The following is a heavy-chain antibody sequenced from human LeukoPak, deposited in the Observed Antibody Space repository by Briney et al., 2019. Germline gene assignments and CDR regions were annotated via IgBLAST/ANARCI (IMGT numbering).Heavy chain of an antibody. CDR1: GYTFTSYD. CDR3: ARGGSYYDSSGYYYHDAFDI. D-gene: IGHD3-22*01. V-gene: IGHV1-8*03. CDR2: MNPNSGNT. J-gene: IGHJ3*02. Sequence: GASVKVSCKASGYTFTSYDINWVRQATGQGLEWMGWMNPNSGNTGYAQKFQGRVTITRNTSISTAYMELSSLRSEDTAVYYCARGGSYYDSSGYYYHDAFDIWGQGTMVTVSS.